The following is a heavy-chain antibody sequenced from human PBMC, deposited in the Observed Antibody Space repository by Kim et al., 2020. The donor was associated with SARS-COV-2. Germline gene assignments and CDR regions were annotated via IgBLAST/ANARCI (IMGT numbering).Heavy chain of an antibody. CDR1: GYTFTSYY. Sequence: ASVKVSCKASGYTFTSYYMHWVRQAPGQGLEWMGIINPSGGSTSYAQKFQGRVTMTRDTSTSTVYMELSSLRSEDTAVYYCARDYHTRSVATINGWFDPWGQGTLVTVSS. V-gene: IGHV1-46*01. J-gene: IGHJ5*02. D-gene: IGHD5-12*01. CDR3: ARDYHTRSVATINGWFDP. CDR2: INPSGGST.